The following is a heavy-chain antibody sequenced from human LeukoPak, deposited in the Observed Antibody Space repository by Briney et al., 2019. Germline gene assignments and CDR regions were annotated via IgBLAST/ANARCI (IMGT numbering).Heavy chain of an antibody. D-gene: IGHD3-10*01. CDR2: VKPSTGAT. Sequence: ASVKVSCKPSGYTFTGYDIHWVRQAPGQGLQWMGWVKPSTGATNYAQEFQSRVTMTRDTSVGTAHMELSRLTPDDTALYYCARDYYGSGSYSRDYWGQGTLVTVSS. V-gene: IGHV1-2*02. J-gene: IGHJ4*02. CDR3: ARDYYGSGSYSRDY. CDR1: GYTFTGYD.